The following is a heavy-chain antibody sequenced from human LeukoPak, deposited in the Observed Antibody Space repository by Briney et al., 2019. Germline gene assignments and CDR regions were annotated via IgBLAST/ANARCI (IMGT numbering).Heavy chain of an antibody. J-gene: IGHJ3*02. CDR3: ARDDILAERNGCDM. V-gene: IGHV3-33*01. Sequence: GGSLRLSCAASGFTFSSYGIHWVRQAPGKGLEWVAVIGSDGRNKFYADSVRGRFTISRDNSQNTMYLQMNSLRAEDSGVYYCARDDILAERNGCDMWGGGTMVTV. CDR2: IGSDGRNK. CDR1: GFTFSSYG. D-gene: IGHD3-9*01.